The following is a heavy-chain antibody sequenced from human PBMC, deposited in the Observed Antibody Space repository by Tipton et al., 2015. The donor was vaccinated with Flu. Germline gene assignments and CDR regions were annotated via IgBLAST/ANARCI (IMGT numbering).Heavy chain of an antibody. J-gene: IGHJ5*02. V-gene: IGHV4-4*07. D-gene: IGHD3-10*01. CDR2: IYTSGST. CDR1: GGSISSYY. Sequence: TLSLTCTVSGGSISSYYWSWIRQPAGKGLEWIGRIYTSGSTNYNPSLKSRVTMSVDTSKNQFSLKLSSVTAADTAVYYCARDVHTVRGVEWVHNWFDPWGQGTLVTVSS. CDR3: ARDVHTVRGVEWVHNWFDP.